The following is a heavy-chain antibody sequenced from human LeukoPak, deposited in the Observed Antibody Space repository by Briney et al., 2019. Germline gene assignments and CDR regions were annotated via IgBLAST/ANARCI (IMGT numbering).Heavy chain of an antibody. D-gene: IGHD5-12*01. J-gene: IGHJ4*02. CDR1: GFTFSNYA. V-gene: IGHV3-23*01. CDR3: AKDKAAIHYYFDQ. Sequence: GGSLRLSCAASGFTFSNYAMSWVRQAPGKELEWVSGISGGGGSRYYADSVKGRFTISRDNSKNTLYLQMNSLRAEDTAVYYCAKDKAAIHYYFDQWGQGTLVTVSS. CDR2: ISGGGGSR.